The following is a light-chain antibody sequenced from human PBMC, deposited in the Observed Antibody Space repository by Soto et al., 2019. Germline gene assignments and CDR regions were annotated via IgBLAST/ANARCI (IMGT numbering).Light chain of an antibody. CDR3: QQYGSSCPAGA. V-gene: IGKV3-20*01. J-gene: IGKJ1*01. Sequence: EIVLTQSPGTLSLSPGERATLSCRASQSVSSSYLAWYQQKPGQAPRLLIYGASSRATGIPDRFSGSGSGTDFTVAISRLEREDLGVYYCQQYGSSCPAGAFGQGPRVEIK. CDR2: GAS. CDR1: QSVSSSY.